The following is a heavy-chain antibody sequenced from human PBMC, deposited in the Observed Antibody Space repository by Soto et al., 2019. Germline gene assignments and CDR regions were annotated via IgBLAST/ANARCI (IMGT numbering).Heavy chain of an antibody. J-gene: IGHJ4*02. Sequence: QVTLKESGPVLVKPTETLTLTCTVSGFSLSDARMGVSWIRQPPGKALECLAHIFSNDEKSYSTSLKSRLSISKDTSKSQVVLTMTNMDPVDTATYYCARIVDPCGGHCRVSYFDFWGQGTLVTVSS. D-gene: IGHD2-21*02. CDR2: IFSNDEK. V-gene: IGHV2-26*01. CDR3: ARIVDPCGGHCRVSYFDF. CDR1: GFSLSDARMG.